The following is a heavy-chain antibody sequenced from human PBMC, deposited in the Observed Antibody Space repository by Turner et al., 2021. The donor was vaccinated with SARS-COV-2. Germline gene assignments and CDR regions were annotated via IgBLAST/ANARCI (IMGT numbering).Heavy chain of an antibody. J-gene: IGHJ6*02. D-gene: IGHD3-22*01. CDR3: TTPPVAGLVVIDDDYYYGMDV. CDR1: GFTFRASA. CDR2: IRSKANSYAT. Sequence: EVQLVESGGGLVQPGGSLKLSCAASGFTFRASALHWVRQASGKGLEWVGRIRSKANSYATAYAASVKGRFTISRDDSKNTAYLQMNSLKTEDTAVYYCTTPPVAGLVVIDDDYYYGMDVWGQGTTVTVSS. V-gene: IGHV3-73*01.